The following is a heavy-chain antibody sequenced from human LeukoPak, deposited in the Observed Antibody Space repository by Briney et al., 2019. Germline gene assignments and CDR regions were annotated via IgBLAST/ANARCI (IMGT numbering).Heavy chain of an antibody. V-gene: IGHV3-23*01. J-gene: IGHJ4*02. Sequence: GGSLRLSCAASGFIFSDFAMSWVRHAPGKGLECVSVISASGGRTYSAESVKARFTISRDNSKNTLYLEMNSLTADDTAVYYCAKGHSDFGTGFDLWGQGTLVTV. CDR3: AKGHSDFGTGFDL. D-gene: IGHD4-17*01. CDR2: ISASGGRT. CDR1: GFIFSDFA.